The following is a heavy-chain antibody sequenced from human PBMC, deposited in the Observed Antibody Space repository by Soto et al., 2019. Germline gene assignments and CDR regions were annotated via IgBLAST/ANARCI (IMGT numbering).Heavy chain of an antibody. V-gene: IGHV1-69*01. Sequence: QVQLVQSGAEVKKPGSSVKVSCKASGGTFSSYAISWGRQAPGQGLGWMGGIIPIFGTANYAQKSQGRVTITADESTSTAYMELSSLRSEDTAVYYCARGSLEDTAMDYYYYYGMDVWGQGTTVTVSS. J-gene: IGHJ6*02. CDR3: ARGSLEDTAMDYYYYYGMDV. CDR1: GGTFSSYA. D-gene: IGHD5-18*01. CDR2: IIPIFGTA.